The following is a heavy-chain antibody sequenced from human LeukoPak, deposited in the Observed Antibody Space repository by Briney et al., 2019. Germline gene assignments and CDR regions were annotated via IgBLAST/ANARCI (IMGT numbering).Heavy chain of an antibody. CDR1: GFTFSRYS. D-gene: IGHD2-21*01. Sequence: PGGSLRLSCAASGFTFSRYSMSWVRQAPGKGLEWVGRIKSKTDGGTTDYAAPVKGRFTISRDDSKNTLYLQMNSLKTEDTAVYYCANSPRGGGIWGQGTMVTVSS. V-gene: IGHV3-15*01. J-gene: IGHJ3*02. CDR2: IKSKTDGGTT. CDR3: ANSPRGGGI.